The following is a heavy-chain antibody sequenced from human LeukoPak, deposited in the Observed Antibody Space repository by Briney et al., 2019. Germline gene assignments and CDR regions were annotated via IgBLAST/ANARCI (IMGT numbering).Heavy chain of an antibody. V-gene: IGHV1-2*02. J-gene: IGHJ4*02. D-gene: IGHD4-17*01. CDR3: ARESYGDYVFDY. CDR2: ISPNSGGT. Sequence: ASVKVSRKASGYTFTGYYMHWVRQAPGQGLEWMGWISPNSGGTNYAQKFQGRVTMTRDTSISTAYMELSRLRSDDTAVYYCARESYGDYVFDYWGQGTLVTVSS. CDR1: GYTFTGYY.